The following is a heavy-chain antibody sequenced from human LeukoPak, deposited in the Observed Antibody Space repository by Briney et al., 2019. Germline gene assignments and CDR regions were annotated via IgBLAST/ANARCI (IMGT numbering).Heavy chain of an antibody. V-gene: IGHV1-69*05. J-gene: IGHJ4*02. CDR2: IIPIFGTA. CDR3: PRDLPDMEGYDSSGYYFDY. Sequence: SVKVSCEASGGTFSSYAISWVRQAPGQGLEWMGRIIPIFGTANYAQKFQGRVTITTDESTSTAYMELSSLRSEDTAVYYCPRDLPDMEGYDSSGYYFDYWGQGTLVTVSS. CDR1: GGTFSSYA. D-gene: IGHD3-22*01.